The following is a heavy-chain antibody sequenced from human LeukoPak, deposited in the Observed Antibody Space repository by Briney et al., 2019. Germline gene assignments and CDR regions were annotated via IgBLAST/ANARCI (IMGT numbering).Heavy chain of an antibody. J-gene: IGHJ6*04. CDR3: AELGITMIGGV. V-gene: IGHV3-48*03. D-gene: IGHD3-10*02. CDR2: TSSSGSTI. CDR1: GFTFSSYE. Sequence: GRSLRLSCAASGFTFSSYEMNWVRQAPGKGLEWVSYTSSSGSTIYYADSVKGRFTISRDNAKNSLYLQMNSLRAEDTAVYYCAELGITMIGGVWGKGTTVTISS.